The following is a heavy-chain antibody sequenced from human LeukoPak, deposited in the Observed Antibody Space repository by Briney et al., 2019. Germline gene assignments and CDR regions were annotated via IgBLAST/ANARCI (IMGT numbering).Heavy chain of an antibody. Sequence: PGGSQRLSCAASGFTFSSYTMNWVRQAPGKGLEWVSSISSRSRYIYYADSVKGRLIISRDNAKNTLYLQMGSLRAEDMAVYYCARDKNYGDYLANWYFDLWGRGTLVTVSS. CDR2: ISSRSRYI. D-gene: IGHD4-17*01. V-gene: IGHV3-21*01. CDR3: ARDKNYGDYLANWYFDL. CDR1: GFTFSSYT. J-gene: IGHJ2*01.